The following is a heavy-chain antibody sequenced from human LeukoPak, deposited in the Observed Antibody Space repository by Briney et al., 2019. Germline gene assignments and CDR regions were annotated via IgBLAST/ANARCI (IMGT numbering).Heavy chain of an antibody. D-gene: IGHD6-13*01. Sequence: PSETLSLTCTVSGGSISSYYWSWIRQPPGKGLEWIGSIYYSGSTYYNPSLKSRVTISVDTSKNQFSLKLSSVTAADTAVYYCARLIAAVPDYWGQGTLVTVSS. J-gene: IGHJ4*02. CDR1: GGSISSYY. CDR2: IYYSGST. V-gene: IGHV4-39*01. CDR3: ARLIAAVPDY.